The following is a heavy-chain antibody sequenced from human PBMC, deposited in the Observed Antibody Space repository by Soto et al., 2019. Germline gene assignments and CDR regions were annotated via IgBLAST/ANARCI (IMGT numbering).Heavy chain of an antibody. J-gene: IGHJ4*02. V-gene: IGHV3-33*01. CDR1: GFSFSSYV. D-gene: IGHD4-17*01. CDR2: IWFDGSNK. Sequence: QVELVESGGGVVQPGRSLRLSCTASGFSFSSYVMHWVRQAPGKGLEWVAVIWFDGSNKHYAEFVKGRFTISRDNSKNTLYLQMNSLRDEDTAVYYCARVNGDDSFDYGGQGTLVTVSS. CDR3: ARVNGDDSFDY.